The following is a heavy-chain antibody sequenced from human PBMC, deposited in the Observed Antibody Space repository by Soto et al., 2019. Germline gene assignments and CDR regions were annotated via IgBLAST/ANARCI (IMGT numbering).Heavy chain of an antibody. J-gene: IGHJ4*02. V-gene: IGHV1-69*13. Sequence: SVKVSCKTSGGTFSSYAINWVRQAPGQGLEWMGGIIPIFGTANYAQKFQGRVTITADESTSTAYMELSSLRSEDTAVYYCARDFMRRSGKGTFDYWGQGTLVRVSS. D-gene: IGHD1-1*01. CDR3: ARDFMRRSGKGTFDY. CDR2: IIPIFGTA. CDR1: GGTFSSYA.